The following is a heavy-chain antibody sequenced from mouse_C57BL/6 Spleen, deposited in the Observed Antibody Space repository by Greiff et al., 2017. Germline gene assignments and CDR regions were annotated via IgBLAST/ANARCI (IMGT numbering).Heavy chain of an antibody. V-gene: IGHV3-6*01. Sequence: EVQLVESGPGLVKPSQSLSLTCSVTGYSITSGYYWNWIRQFPGNKLEWMGYISYDGSNNYNPSLKNRISITRDTSKNQFFLKLNSVTTEDTATYYCARERSFDYWGQGTTLTVSS. CDR2: ISYDGSN. CDR1: GYSITSGYY. J-gene: IGHJ2*01. CDR3: ARERSFDY.